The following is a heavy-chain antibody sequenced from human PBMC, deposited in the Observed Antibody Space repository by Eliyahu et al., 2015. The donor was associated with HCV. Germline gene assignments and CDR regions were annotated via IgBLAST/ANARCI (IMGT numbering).Heavy chain of an antibody. CDR1: GFTFTAYT. CDR2: INAGSGNT. D-gene: IGHD3-16*01. J-gene: IGHJ4*02. V-gene: IGHV1-3*01. CDR3: TRDGDLVDYEGPYLDY. Sequence: QVQFVQSGAEVKKPGASVKVSCRASGFTFTAYTIHWVRLAPGQSLEWMGCINAGSGNTQYSQRFQDRVTFTRDTSASTAYMELTSLRFEDTAVYYCTRDGDLVDYEGPYLDYWGQGTLVTVSS.